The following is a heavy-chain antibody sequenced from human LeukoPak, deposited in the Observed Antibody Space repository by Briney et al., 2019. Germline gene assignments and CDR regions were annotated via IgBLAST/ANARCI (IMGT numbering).Heavy chain of an antibody. CDR1: GFTFSSYW. Sequence: GGSLRLSCAASGFTFSSYWMHWVRQAPGKGLVWVSRISPDGSTTGHADSVKGRFTISRDNSKNTVYLQMNSLRVEDTALYYCVRSLDYWGQGTLVTVSS. CDR2: ISPDGSTT. J-gene: IGHJ4*02. V-gene: IGHV3-74*01. CDR3: VRSLDY.